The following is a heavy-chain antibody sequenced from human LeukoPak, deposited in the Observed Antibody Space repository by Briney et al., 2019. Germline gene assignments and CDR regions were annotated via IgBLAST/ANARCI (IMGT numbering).Heavy chain of an antibody. CDR3: ARDLVPGYCSGGSCYPGDAFDI. D-gene: IGHD2-15*01. J-gene: IGHJ3*02. CDR1: GGSVSSGSYY. CDR2: IYYSGST. V-gene: IGHV4-61*01. Sequence: SGTLSLTCAVSGGSVSSGSYYWSWIRQPPGKGLEWIGYIYYSGSTNYNPSLKSRVTISVDTSKNQFSLKLSSVSAADTAVYYCARDLVPGYCSGGSCYPGDAFDIWGQGTMVTVSS.